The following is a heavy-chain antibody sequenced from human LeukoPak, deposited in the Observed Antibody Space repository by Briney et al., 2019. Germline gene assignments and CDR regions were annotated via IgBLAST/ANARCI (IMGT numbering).Heavy chain of an antibody. D-gene: IGHD5-18*01. CDR1: RFTFSNAW. CDR3: TTEGYTYGYHSFDI. CDR2: IKSKTSGGTT. V-gene: IGHV3-15*01. Sequence: GGSLRLSCAASRFTFSNAWMSWVRQAPGKGLEWVGRIKSKTSGGTTDYAAPVKGRFAISREDSKNTLYLQMNSLKTEDAAVYYCTTEGYTYGYHSFDIWGQGTMVTVSS. J-gene: IGHJ3*02.